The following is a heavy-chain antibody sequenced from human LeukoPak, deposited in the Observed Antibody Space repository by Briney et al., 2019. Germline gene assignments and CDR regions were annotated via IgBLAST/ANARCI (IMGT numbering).Heavy chain of an antibody. CDR2: IYYSGST. CDR3: ASRNVDPGFDY. CDR1: GGSISSYY. Sequence: PSETLSLTCTVSGGSISSYYWSWIRQPPGKGLEWIGYIYYSGSTNYNPSLKSRVTISVDTSKNQFSLKLSSVTAVDTAAYYCASRNVDPGFDYWGQGTLVTVSS. J-gene: IGHJ4*02. V-gene: IGHV4-59*01. D-gene: IGHD5-18*01.